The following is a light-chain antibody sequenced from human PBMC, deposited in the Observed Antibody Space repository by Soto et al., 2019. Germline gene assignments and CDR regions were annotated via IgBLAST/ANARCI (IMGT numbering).Light chain of an antibody. CDR2: GVS. Sequence: DIQMTQSPSSLSASVGDRVTITCRASQSIGRYLNWYQQKPGKAPKLLIYGVSSLQSGVPSRFSGSGSGTDFTLTITSLHPEDFATYYCQQSHNTPRTFGQGTKVDIK. V-gene: IGKV1-39*01. CDR3: QQSHNTPRT. CDR1: QSIGRY. J-gene: IGKJ2*01.